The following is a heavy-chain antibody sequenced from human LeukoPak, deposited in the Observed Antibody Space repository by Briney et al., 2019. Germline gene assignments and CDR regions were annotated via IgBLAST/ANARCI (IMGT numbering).Heavy chain of an antibody. CDR2: VRYDGSHE. Sequence: GGSLRLSCAASGFVFSNYGMHWVRQAPGKGLEWVAFVRYDGSHEYYTDSVEGRFTISRDNSKNTLFLHMNSLRAEDTAVYSCAKESGSGYHSEGPHYWGLGTLVTVSS. CDR3: AKESGSGYHSEGPHY. J-gene: IGHJ4*02. V-gene: IGHV3-30*02. D-gene: IGHD3-22*01. CDR1: GFVFSNYG.